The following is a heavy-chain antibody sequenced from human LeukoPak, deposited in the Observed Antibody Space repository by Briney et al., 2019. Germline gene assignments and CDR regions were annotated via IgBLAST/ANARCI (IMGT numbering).Heavy chain of an antibody. D-gene: IGHD2-21*01. Sequence: PSETLSLTCAVYGGSFSGYYWSWIRQPPGKGLEWIGEINHSGSTNYSPSLKSRVTISVDTSKNQFSLKLSSVTAADTAVYYCARAYVANVHWFDPWGQGTLVPVSS. CDR3: ARAYVANVHWFDP. CDR2: INHSGST. J-gene: IGHJ5*02. V-gene: IGHV4-34*01. CDR1: GGSFSGYY.